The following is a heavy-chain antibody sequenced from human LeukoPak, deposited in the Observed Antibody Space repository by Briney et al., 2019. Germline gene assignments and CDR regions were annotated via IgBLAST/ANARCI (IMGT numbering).Heavy chain of an antibody. D-gene: IGHD6-25*01. CDR1: GFTFSSYA. Sequence: GRSLRLSCAASGFTFSSYAMHWVRQAPGKGLEWVAVISYDGSNKYYADSVKGRFTISRDNSKNTLYLQMNSLRAEDTAVYYCARDGLAAEIDYWPQGTLVPVSS. CDR2: ISYDGSNK. J-gene: IGHJ4*02. CDR3: ARDGLAAEIDY. V-gene: IGHV3-30-3*01.